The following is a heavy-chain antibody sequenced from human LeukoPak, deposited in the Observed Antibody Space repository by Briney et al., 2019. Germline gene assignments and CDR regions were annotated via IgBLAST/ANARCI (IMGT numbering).Heavy chain of an antibody. CDR2: ISGGGGET. CDR3: AKDSGNWNDSDY. J-gene: IGHJ4*02. CDR1: GFTFSNNA. V-gene: IGHV3-23*01. Sequence: GGSLRLSCAASGFTFSNNAMHWVRQAPGKGLEWVSSISGGGGETYYVDSVKGRFIISRDNSKNTLYLQMNGLRVEDTAKYYCAKDSGNWNDSDYLGQGTLVTVSS. D-gene: IGHD1-1*01.